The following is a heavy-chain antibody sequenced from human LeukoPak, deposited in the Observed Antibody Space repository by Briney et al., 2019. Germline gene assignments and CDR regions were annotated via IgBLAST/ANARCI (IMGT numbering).Heavy chain of an antibody. CDR3: ARDRSDTIFGVVVGAFDI. CDR1: GFTFSSYS. J-gene: IGHJ3*02. Sequence: GGSLRLSCAASGFTFSSYSMNWVRQAPGKGLEWVSSISSSSSYIYYADSVKGRFTISRDNAKNSLYLQMNSLRAEDTAVYYCARDRSDTIFGVVVGAFDIWGQGTMVTVSS. D-gene: IGHD3-3*01. V-gene: IGHV3-21*01. CDR2: ISSSSSYI.